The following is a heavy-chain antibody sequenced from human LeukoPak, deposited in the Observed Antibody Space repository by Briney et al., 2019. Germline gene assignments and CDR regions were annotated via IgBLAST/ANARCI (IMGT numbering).Heavy chain of an antibody. CDR1: GGSISSSSYY. J-gene: IGHJ4*02. Sequence: SETLSLTCTVSGGSISSSSYYWGWIRQPPGKGLEWIGSIYYSGSTYYNPSLKSRVTISVDTSKNQFSLKLSSVTAADTAVYYCARHQGYSYGYHYWGQGTLVTVSS. CDR3: ARHQGYSYGYHY. D-gene: IGHD5-18*01. CDR2: IYYSGST. V-gene: IGHV4-39*01.